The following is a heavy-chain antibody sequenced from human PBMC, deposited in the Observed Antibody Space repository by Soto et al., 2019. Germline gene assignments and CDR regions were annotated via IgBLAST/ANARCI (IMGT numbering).Heavy chain of an antibody. Sequence: SGPTLVNPTQTLTLTCTFSGFSLSTSGMCVSWIRQPPGKALEWLALIDWDDDKYYSTSLKTRLTISKDTSKNQVVLTMTNMDPVDTATYYCARIQPTYYYDSSGYYVSWSDPWGQGTLVTVSS. CDR1: GFSLSTSGMC. CDR2: IDWDDDK. CDR3: ARIQPTYYYDSSGYYVSWSDP. D-gene: IGHD3-22*01. V-gene: IGHV2-70*01. J-gene: IGHJ5*02.